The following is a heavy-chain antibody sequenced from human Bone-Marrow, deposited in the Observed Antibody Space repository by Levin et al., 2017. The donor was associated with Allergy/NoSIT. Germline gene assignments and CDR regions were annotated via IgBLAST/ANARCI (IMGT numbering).Heavy chain of an antibody. D-gene: IGHD4-17*01. Sequence: GGSLRLSCTASGFDFKTTGVHWVRQAPGKGLEWVAILSYDGTNEYYADPVRGRFTVSRDTSNNILYLHMNSLTSEDTALYYCARECSYGDPDAFDVWGQGTLVTVSS. CDR2: LSYDGTNE. CDR1: GFDFKTTG. CDR3: ARECSYGDPDAFDV. V-gene: IGHV3-30*03. J-gene: IGHJ3*01.